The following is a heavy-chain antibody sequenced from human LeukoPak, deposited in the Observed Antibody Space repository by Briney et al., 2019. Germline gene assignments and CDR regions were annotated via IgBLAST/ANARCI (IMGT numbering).Heavy chain of an antibody. D-gene: IGHD3-9*01. Sequence: SETLSLTCAVYGGSFSGYYWSWIRQPPGKGLEWIGEINHSGSTNYNPSLKSRVTISVDTSKNQFSLKLSSVTAADTAVYYCARGPYDILTGYSDAFDIWGQGTMVTVSS. CDR3: ARGPYDILTGYSDAFDI. V-gene: IGHV4-34*01. CDR2: INHSGST. J-gene: IGHJ3*02. CDR1: GGSFSGYY.